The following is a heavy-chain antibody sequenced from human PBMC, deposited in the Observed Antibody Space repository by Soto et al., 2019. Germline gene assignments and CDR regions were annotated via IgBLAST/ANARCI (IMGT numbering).Heavy chain of an antibody. D-gene: IGHD3-22*01. Sequence: LRLSCAASGFTFSSYGMHWVRQAPGKGLEWVAVIWYDGSNKYYADSVKGRFTISRDNSKNTLYLQMNSLRAEDTAVYYCAREQTLYYDSSGYIYYYYYGMDVWGQGTTVTVSS. V-gene: IGHV3-33*01. CDR3: AREQTLYYDSSGYIYYYYYGMDV. CDR2: IWYDGSNK. J-gene: IGHJ6*02. CDR1: GFTFSSYG.